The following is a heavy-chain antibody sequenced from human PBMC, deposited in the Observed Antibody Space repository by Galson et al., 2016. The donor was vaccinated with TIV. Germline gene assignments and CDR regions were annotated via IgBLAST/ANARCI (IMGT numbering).Heavy chain of an antibody. V-gene: IGHV2-70*11. CDR3: PRGEGWGLDH. D-gene: IGHD1-26*01. CDR2: IDWEDDK. Sequence: PALVKPTQTLTLTCSFSGFSLSTPGMCVSWIRQPPGKALEWLARIDWEDDKYYSTSLKSRLTIPKDTSKNQVVLTMTNMDPVKTATYYWPRGEGWGLDHWGQGTLVTVSS. CDR1: GFSLSTPGMC. J-gene: IGHJ4*02.